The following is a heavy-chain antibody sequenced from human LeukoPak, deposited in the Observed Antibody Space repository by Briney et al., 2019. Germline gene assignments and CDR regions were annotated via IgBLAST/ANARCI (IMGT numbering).Heavy chain of an antibody. J-gene: IGHJ6*03. CDR3: AKYGSVTKNYYYYYMDV. V-gene: IGHV1-8*01. CDR2: MNPNSGNT. CDR1: GYTFTSYD. Sequence: ASGKVSCKASGYTFTSYDINWVRQATGQGLEWWGWMNPNSGNTGYAQKFQGRVTMTRNTSISTAYMELSSLRSEETAVYNCAKYGSVTKNYYYYYMDVWGKGTTVTISS. D-gene: IGHD3-10*01.